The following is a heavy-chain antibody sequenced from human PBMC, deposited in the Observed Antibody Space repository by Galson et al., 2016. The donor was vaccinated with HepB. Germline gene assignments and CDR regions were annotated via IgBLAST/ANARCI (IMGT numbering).Heavy chain of an antibody. D-gene: IGHD2/OR15-2a*01. CDR1: GFTFSNYG. J-gene: IGHJ4*02. CDR2: DSMDGKRN. Sequence: SLRLSCAASGFTFSNYGMRWVRQAPGKGLEWVAADSMDGKRNFYADSVKGRSTTCTDNSNSMLFLQMSSLRADDTAVYYCARRHEYCPPVGCSVDYWGQGTLVSVSS. V-gene: IGHV3-30*03. CDR3: ARRHEYCPPVGCSVDY.